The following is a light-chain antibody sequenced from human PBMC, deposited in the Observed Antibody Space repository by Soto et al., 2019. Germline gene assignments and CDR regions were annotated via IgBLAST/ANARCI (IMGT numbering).Light chain of an antibody. Sequence: DIQMTQSPSSLSASVGDRVTITCRASQSITTYLNWYQHKPGKAPELLIYTASSLQSGVPSRFSGTGSGTDFTLTISSLHPEDFATYYCQQSFSNPYTFGQGTKVDI. V-gene: IGKV1-39*01. CDR1: QSITTY. CDR3: QQSFSNPYT. J-gene: IGKJ2*01. CDR2: TAS.